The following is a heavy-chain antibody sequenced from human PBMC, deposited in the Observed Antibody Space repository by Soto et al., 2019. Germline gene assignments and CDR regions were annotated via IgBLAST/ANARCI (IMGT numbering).Heavy chain of an antibody. D-gene: IGHD2-21*02. V-gene: IGHV3-33*01. CDR2: IWYDGSNK. Sequence: QVQLVESGGGVVQPGRSLRLSCAASGFTFSSYGMHWVRQAPGKGLEWVAVIWYDGSNKYYADSVKGRFTISRDNSKNTLYLQMNSLRAEDTAVYYCARDYCGGDCRHFDSWGQGTLVTVSS. CDR1: GFTFSSYG. CDR3: ARDYCGGDCRHFDS. J-gene: IGHJ4*02.